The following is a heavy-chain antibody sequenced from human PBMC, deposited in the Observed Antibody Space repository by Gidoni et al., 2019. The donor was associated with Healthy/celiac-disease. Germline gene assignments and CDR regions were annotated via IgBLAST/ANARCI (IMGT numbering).Heavy chain of an antibody. CDR2: IIPILGIA. J-gene: IGHJ5*02. Sequence: QVQLVQSGAAVKKPGPSVKSSFKPSGATFSSYTTSWVRQAPGQGLEWMGRIIPILGIANYAQKFQGRVTITADKSTSTAYMELSSLRSEDTAVYYCASRTAAGSNWFDPWGQGTLVTVSS. CDR3: ASRTAAGSNWFDP. V-gene: IGHV1-69*02. D-gene: IGHD6-13*01. CDR1: GATFSSYT.